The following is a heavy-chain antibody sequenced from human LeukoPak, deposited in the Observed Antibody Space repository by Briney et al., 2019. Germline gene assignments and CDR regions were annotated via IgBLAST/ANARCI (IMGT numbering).Heavy chain of an antibody. CDR3: ARVRDYDFWSGPYYMDV. CDR1: GFTFSSYE. J-gene: IGHJ6*03. V-gene: IGHV3-48*03. CDR2: ISSSGSTI. Sequence: PGGSLRLSCAASGFTFSSYEMNWVRQAPGKGLEWVSYISSSGSTIYYADSLKGRFTISRDNAKHSLYLQMNSLRAEDTAVYYCARVRDYDFWSGPYYMDVWGKGTTVTVSS. D-gene: IGHD3-3*01.